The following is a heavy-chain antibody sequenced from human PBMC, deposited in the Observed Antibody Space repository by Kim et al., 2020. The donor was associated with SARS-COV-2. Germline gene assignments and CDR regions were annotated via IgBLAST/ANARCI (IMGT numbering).Heavy chain of an antibody. CDR2: IYYIGST. J-gene: IGHJ6*02. V-gene: IGHV4-39*01. Sequence: SETLSLTCTVSGGSISSSSYYWGWIRQPPGKGLGWIGSIYYIGSTYYNPSLKSRVTISVDTSKNQFSLKLSSVTAADTAVYYCASPYSSSWRYYYYYGMDVWGQGTTVTVSS. D-gene: IGHD6-13*01. CDR1: GGSISSSSYY. CDR3: ASPYSSSWRYYYYYGMDV.